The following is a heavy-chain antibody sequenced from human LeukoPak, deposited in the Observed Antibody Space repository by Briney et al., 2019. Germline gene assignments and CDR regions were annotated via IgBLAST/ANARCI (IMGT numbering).Heavy chain of an antibody. CDR3: ASRTAAAGNFDY. V-gene: IGHV4-30-2*01. CDR2: IYHSGST. D-gene: IGHD6-13*01. J-gene: IGHJ4*02. Sequence: SQTLSLTRTVSGGSISSGGYYWSWIRQPPGKGLEWIGYIYHSGSTYYNPSLKSRVTISVDRSKNQFSLKLSSVTAADTAAYYCASRTAAAGNFDYWGQGSLVTVSS. CDR1: GGSISSGGYY.